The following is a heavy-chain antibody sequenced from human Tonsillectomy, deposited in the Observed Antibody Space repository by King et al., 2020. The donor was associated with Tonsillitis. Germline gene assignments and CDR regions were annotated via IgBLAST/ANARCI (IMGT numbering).Heavy chain of an antibody. V-gene: IGHV1-69*01. CDR3: AGGGSGWPSHYYYMDV. Sequence: VQLVESGAEVKRPGSSVKVSCKASGGTFSSYAISWVRQAPGQGLEWMGGIIPILGTANYAQKFQGRVTITADESTSTAYMELSSLRSEDTAVYYCAGGGSGWPSHYYYMDVWGKGTTVTVSS. CDR1: GGTFSSYA. CDR2: IIPILGTA. J-gene: IGHJ6*03. D-gene: IGHD6-19*01.